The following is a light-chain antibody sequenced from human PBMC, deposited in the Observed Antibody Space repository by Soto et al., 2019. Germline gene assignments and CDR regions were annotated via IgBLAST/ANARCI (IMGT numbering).Light chain of an antibody. CDR2: KAS. CDR3: QQYNSYPYT. J-gene: IGKJ2*01. CDR1: QSFSSW. Sequence: DIQMTQSPSTLSASVGDRVTITCRASQSFSSWLAWYQQKPGKARRLLIYKASSLESGVPSRFSGSGAGTEFTLTISSLQPDDFATYYCQQYNSYPYTFGQGTKLEIK. V-gene: IGKV1-5*03.